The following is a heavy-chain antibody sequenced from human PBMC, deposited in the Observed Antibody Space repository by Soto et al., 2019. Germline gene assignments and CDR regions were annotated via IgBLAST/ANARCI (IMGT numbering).Heavy chain of an antibody. CDR2: IYYSGST. CDR3: ARVCTVTTRYYFDC. D-gene: IGHD4-4*01. Sequence: SETLSLTCTVSGGSISSGGYYWSWIRQHPGKGLEWIGYIYYSGSTYYNPSLKSRVTISVDTSKNQFSLKLSSVTAADTAVYYCARVCTVTTRYYFDCWGQGTLVTVSS. CDR1: GGSISSGGYY. V-gene: IGHV4-31*03. J-gene: IGHJ4*02.